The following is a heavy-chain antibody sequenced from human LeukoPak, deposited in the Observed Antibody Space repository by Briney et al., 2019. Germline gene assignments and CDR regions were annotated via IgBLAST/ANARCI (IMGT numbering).Heavy chain of an antibody. CDR2: FDPEDGET. V-gene: IGHV1-24*01. J-gene: IGHJ4*02. CDR1: GYTLTELS. CDR3: ATLHYSYCGGDCYGAIYFDY. Sequence: ASVKVSCKVSGYTLTELSMHWVRQAPGKGLEWMGGFDPEDGETIYAQKFQGRVTMTEDTSTDTAYMELSSLRSEDTAVYYCATLHYSYCGGDCYGAIYFDYWGQGTLVAVSS. D-gene: IGHD2-21*02.